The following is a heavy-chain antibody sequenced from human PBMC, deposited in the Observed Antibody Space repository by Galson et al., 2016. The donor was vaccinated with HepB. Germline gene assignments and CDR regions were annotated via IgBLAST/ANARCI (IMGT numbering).Heavy chain of an antibody. D-gene: IGHD2-2*02. CDR2: IDSSGNT. J-gene: IGHJ5*02. Sequence: SETLSLTCTVSGGSIVSNTYYWAWIRQPPGKGLQWIGSIDSSGNTYSNPSLKSRVTLSIDTSRNQFSLKLTSVTAADTAVYYCARHFLRPISKVVANWFDTWGQGTPVTVSS. V-gene: IGHV4-39*01. CDR3: ARHFLRPISKVVANWFDT. CDR1: GGSIVSNTYY.